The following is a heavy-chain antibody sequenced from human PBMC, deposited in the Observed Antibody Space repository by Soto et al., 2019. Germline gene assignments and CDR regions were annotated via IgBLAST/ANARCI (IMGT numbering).Heavy chain of an antibody. V-gene: IGHV3-23*01. CDR3: AKDPWVGSGYYPGAFDI. CDR2: ISGSGGST. Sequence: EVQLLESGGGLVQPGGSMRLSCAASGFTFSSYAMSWVRQAPGKGLEWVSAISGSGGSTYYADSVKGRFTISRDNSKNTLYLQMNSLRAEDTAVYYCAKDPWVGSGYYPGAFDIWGQGTMVTVSS. J-gene: IGHJ3*02. CDR1: GFTFSSYA. D-gene: IGHD3-22*01.